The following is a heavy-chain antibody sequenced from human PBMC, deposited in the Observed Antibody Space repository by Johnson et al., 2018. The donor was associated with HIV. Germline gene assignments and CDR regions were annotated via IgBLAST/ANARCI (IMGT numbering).Heavy chain of an antibody. D-gene: IGHD3-22*01. V-gene: IGHV3-30*02. CDR3: AGGDSSGEAFDI. J-gene: IGHJ3*02. CDR2: IRYDGSNT. Sequence: QMLLVESGGGVVQPGGSLRLSCAASGFTFSSYGMHWVRQAPGKGLEWVAFIRYDGSNTYYADSVKGRFTISRDNSKNTWYLQMNSLNAEDTAVYYCAGGDSSGEAFDIWGQGTMVTVSS. CDR1: GFTFSSYG.